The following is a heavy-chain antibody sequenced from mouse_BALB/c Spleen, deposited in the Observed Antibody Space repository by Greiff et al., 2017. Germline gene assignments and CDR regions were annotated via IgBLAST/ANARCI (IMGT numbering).Heavy chain of an antibody. Sequence: VQLQQPGAELVMPGASVKMSCKASGYTFTDYWMHWVKQRPGQGLEWIGAIDTSDSYTSYNQKFKGKATLTVDESSSTAYMQLSSLTSEDSAVYYCAILLRNFDVWGAGTTVTVSS. CDR2: IDTSDSYT. CDR3: AILLRNFDV. J-gene: IGHJ1*01. V-gene: IGHV1-69*01. D-gene: IGHD1-1*01. CDR1: GYTFTDYW.